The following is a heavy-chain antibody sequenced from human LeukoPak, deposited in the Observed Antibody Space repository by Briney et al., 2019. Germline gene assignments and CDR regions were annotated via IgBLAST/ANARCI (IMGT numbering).Heavy chain of an antibody. CDR1: GGTFSSYA. Sequence: ASVKVSCKASGGTFSSYAISWVRQAPGQGLEWMGGFDPEDGETIYAQKFQGRVTMTEDTSTDTAYMELSSLRSEDTAVYYCATAALQWLTIVFDPWGQGTLVTVSS. CDR3: ATAALQWLTIVFDP. CDR2: FDPEDGET. V-gene: IGHV1-24*01. D-gene: IGHD6-19*01. J-gene: IGHJ5*02.